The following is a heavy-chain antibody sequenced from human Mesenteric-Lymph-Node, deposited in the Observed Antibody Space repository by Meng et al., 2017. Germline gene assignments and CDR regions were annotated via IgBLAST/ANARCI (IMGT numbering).Heavy chain of an antibody. J-gene: IGHJ4*02. CDR3: ARAAAAADY. CDR1: GFTFSSYA. Sequence: VRLVGSGGGVVQPGRSLRLSCAASGFTFSSYAMHWVRQAPGKGLEWVAVISYDGSNKYYADSVKGRFTISRDNSKNTLYLQMNSLRAEDTAVYYCARAAAAADYWGQGTLVTVSS. D-gene: IGHD6-13*01. V-gene: IGHV3-30*01. CDR2: ISYDGSNK.